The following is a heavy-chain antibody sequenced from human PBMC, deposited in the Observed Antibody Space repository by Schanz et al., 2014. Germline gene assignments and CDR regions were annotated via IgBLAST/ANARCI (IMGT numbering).Heavy chain of an antibody. Sequence: EGRLAESGGGLIQPGGSLRLSCVVSGFTVSNTYMHWVRQPPGKGLEWVSVINSAGTTYYADSVKGRSTYTRNSSTNTVYLQMNSLRTDDTSVYYCARGRGYIIGQWGQGILVTVSS. CDR1: GFTVSNTY. CDR3: ARGRGYIIGQ. CDR2: INSAGTT. J-gene: IGHJ4*02. D-gene: IGHD3-10*01. V-gene: IGHV3-53*01.